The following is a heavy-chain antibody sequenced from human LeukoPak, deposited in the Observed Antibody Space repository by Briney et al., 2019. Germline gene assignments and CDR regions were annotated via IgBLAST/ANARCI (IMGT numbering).Heavy chain of an antibody. CDR2: ISYDGSNK. V-gene: IGHV3-30*18. D-gene: IGHD6-19*01. CDR3: AKARGSSGWHGQYFQH. J-gene: IGHJ1*01. CDR1: GFTFSSYG. Sequence: GRSLRLSCAASGFTFSSYGMHWVRQAPGKGLEWVAVISYDGSNKYYADSVKGRFTISRDNSKNTLYLQMNSLRAEDTAVYYCAKARGSSGWHGQYFQHWGQCTLVTVSS.